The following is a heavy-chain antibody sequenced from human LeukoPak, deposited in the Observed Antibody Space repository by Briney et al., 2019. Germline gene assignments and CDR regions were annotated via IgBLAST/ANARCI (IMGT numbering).Heavy chain of an antibody. CDR2: INPSGGST. D-gene: IGHD6-19*01. V-gene: IGHV1-46*01. J-gene: IGHJ4*02. CDR1: GYTFTSYG. CDR3: ARDSGWYDY. Sequence: ASVKVSCKASGYTFTSYGISWVRQAPGQGLEWMGIINPSGGSTSYAQKFQGRVTMTRDMSTSTVYMELSSLRSEDTAVYYCARDSGWYDYWGQGTLVTVSS.